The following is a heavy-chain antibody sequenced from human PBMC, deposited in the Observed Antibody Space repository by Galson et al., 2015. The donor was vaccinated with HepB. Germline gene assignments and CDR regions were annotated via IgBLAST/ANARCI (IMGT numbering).Heavy chain of an antibody. D-gene: IGHD3-22*01. J-gene: IGHJ4*02. CDR3: ARAGGPGSSGYYPHY. CDR2: ISSSGSTI. Sequence: SLRLSCAASGFTFSSYEMNWVRQAPGKGLEWVSYISSSGSTIYYADSVKGRFTISRDNAKNSLYLQMNSLRAEDTAVYYCARAGGPGSSGYYPHYWGQGTLVTVSS. V-gene: IGHV3-48*03. CDR1: GFTFSSYE.